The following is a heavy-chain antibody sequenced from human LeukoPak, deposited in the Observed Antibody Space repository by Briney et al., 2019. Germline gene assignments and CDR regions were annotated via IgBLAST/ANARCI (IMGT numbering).Heavy chain of an antibody. Sequence: GRSLRLSCAASGFTFSTYGIRWVRQAPGKGLEWVAVISFDGSNKYYADSVKGRFTISRDNSKNTLYLQMNSLRAEDTAVYYCAKAYSGYSDAFDIWGQGTMVTVSS. D-gene: IGHD5-12*01. CDR1: GFTFSTYG. CDR2: ISFDGSNK. V-gene: IGHV3-30*18. J-gene: IGHJ3*02. CDR3: AKAYSGYSDAFDI.